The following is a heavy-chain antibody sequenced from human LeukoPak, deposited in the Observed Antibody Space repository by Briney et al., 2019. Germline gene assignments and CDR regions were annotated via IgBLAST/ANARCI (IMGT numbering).Heavy chain of an antibody. D-gene: IGHD4/OR15-4a*01. CDR2: ITSSGTTT. CDR1: GFSFSDSY. V-gene: IGHV3-11*01. CDR3: GRDPDYGDPY. J-gene: IGHJ4*02. Sequence: GRSLRLSCSASGFSFSDSYMSWFRPSPEKWLEWIAYITSSGTTTEYADSVKGRFTISRVNAKNSLYLQMNSLRPEDTAVYYCGRDPDYGDPYWGQGTLVTVSS.